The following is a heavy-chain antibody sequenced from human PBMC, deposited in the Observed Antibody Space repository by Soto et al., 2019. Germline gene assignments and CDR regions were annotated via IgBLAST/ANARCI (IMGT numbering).Heavy chain of an antibody. CDR3: ARVGRFLNWFDP. J-gene: IGHJ5*02. V-gene: IGHV4-34*01. CDR1: GGSFSGYY. CDR2: INHSGST. Sequence: PSETLSLTCAVYGGSFSGYYWSWIRQPPGKGLEWIGEINHSGSTNYNPSLKSRVTISVDTSKNQFSLKLSSVTAADTAVYYCARVGRFLNWFDPWGQGTLVTVSS. D-gene: IGHD3-10*01.